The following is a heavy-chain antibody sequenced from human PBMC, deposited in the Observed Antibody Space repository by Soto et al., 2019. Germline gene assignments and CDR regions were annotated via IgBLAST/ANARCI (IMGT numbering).Heavy chain of an antibody. J-gene: IGHJ5*02. Sequence: EVQLVESGGGLVKPGGSLRLSCAASGFTFSSYSMNWVRQAPGKGLEWVSSISSSSSYIYYADSVKGRFTISRDNAKNSRYLQMNRLRAEDTAVYYCARDPERGSRMYNWFDPWGQGTLVTVSS. CDR3: ARDPERGSRMYNWFDP. D-gene: IGHD3-10*01. V-gene: IGHV3-21*01. CDR1: GFTFSSYS. CDR2: ISSSSSYI.